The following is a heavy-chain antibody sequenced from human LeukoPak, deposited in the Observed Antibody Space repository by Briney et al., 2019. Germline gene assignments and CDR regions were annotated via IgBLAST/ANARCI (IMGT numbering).Heavy chain of an antibody. V-gene: IGHV3-30-3*01. D-gene: IGHD3-22*01. CDR3: ARDPTYDCSGYYYFDY. CDR1: GFTFSSYA. J-gene: IGHJ4*02. Sequence: GGSLRLSCAASGFTFSSYAMHWVRQAPGKGLEWVAVISYDGSNKYCADSVKGRFTISRDNSKNTLYLQMNSLRAEDTAVYYCARDPTYDCSGYYYFDYWGQGALVTVSS. CDR2: ISYDGSNK.